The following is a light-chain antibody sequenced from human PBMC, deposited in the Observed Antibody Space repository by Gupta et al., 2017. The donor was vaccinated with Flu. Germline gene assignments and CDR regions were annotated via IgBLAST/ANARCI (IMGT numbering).Light chain of an antibody. CDR2: ASP. CDR1: QSVNIY. Sequence: DMQMTQSPSSPSALVVDRVTIPCRASQSVNIYPNWYQQKPGKALNLLISASPTLQDGVPPTFSGRGAGTDFNLTISSLQPEDFATYFCQQSYGSSPRTFGQGTKV. V-gene: IGKV1-39*01. CDR3: QQSYGSSPRT. J-gene: IGKJ1*01.